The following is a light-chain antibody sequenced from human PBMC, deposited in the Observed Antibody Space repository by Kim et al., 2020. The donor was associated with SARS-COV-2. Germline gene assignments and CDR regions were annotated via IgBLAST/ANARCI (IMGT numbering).Light chain of an antibody. CDR1: QSVSSIS. CDR2: GAS. CDR3: QQYGSSPWT. J-gene: IGKJ1*01. V-gene: IGKV3-20*01. Sequence: SPGESATLSCRASQSVSSISLAWYQQKPGQAPRLLLYGASSRATGIPDRFSGSGSGTDFTLTISRLEPEDFAVYYCQQYGSSPWTFGRGTKVDIK.